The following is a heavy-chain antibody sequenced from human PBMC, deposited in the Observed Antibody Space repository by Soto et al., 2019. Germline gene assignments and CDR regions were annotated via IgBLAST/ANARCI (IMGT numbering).Heavy chain of an antibody. D-gene: IGHD5-12*01. CDR3: ARYRRDGYKRYFEF. CDR2: ISFIGAT. Sequence: SDTLSLTCTVSGISISSYFSSWIRQTPRKGLDWIGSISFIGATYINPCLKGLAAFSMETSGNNPSLALNSLASAGTSVFFIARYRRDGYKRYFEFWGQGNQVTVFS. J-gene: IGHJ4*02. CDR1: GISISSYF. V-gene: IGHV4-59*01.